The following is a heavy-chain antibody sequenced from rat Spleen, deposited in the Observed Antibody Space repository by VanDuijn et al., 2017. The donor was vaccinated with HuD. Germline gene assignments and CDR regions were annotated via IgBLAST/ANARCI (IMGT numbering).Heavy chain of an antibody. CDR1: GFTFSDYY. V-gene: IGHV5-25*01. Sequence: EVQLVESGGGLVLPGRSMKLSCAASGFTFSDYYMAWVRQAPTKGLEWVATIRHDGRNTYYRDSVKGRFTISRDNAKSTLYLQMDSLRSEDTATYYCAREYRYNFDYWGQGVMVTVSS. J-gene: IGHJ2*01. CDR2: IRHDGRNT. D-gene: IGHD1-5*01. CDR3: AREYRYNFDY.